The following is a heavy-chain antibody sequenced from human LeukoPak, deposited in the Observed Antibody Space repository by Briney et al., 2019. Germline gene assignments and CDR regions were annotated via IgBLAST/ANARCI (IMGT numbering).Heavy chain of an antibody. D-gene: IGHD6-13*01. J-gene: IGHJ4*02. CDR2: ISYDGSNK. Sequence: GGSLRLSCAASRFTFSTYGMHWVRQAPGKGLEWVAVISYDGSNKYYADFVKGRFTISRDNSKNTLYLQMNSLRAEDTAVYYCAKDAGYSSSWIDYWGQGTLVTVSS. V-gene: IGHV3-30*18. CDR1: RFTFSTYG. CDR3: AKDAGYSSSWIDY.